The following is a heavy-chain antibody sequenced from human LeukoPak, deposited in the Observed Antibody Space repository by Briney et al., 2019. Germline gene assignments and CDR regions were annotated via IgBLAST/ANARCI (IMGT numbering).Heavy chain of an antibody. CDR3: ARALDFWSGYSPKNWFDP. D-gene: IGHD3-3*01. V-gene: IGHV4-30-2*01. J-gene: IGHJ5*02. Sequence: SETLSLTCTVSGDSITSGSDYWNWIRQPPGKGLEWIGYIYHSGSTYYNPSLKSRVTISVDRSKNQFSLKLSSVTAADTAVYYCARALDFWSGYSPKNWFDPWGQGTLVTVSS. CDR2: IYHSGST. CDR1: GDSITSGSDY.